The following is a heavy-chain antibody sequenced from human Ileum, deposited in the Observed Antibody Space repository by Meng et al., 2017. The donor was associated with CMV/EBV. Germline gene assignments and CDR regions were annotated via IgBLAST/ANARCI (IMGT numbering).Heavy chain of an antibody. Sequence: GGSLRLSCAASGIIFNTHGIHWLRQAPGKGLEWVAFMGPDGGDKYNGKIMKGRFIVSRDTSKSTVFLQLNSLRLEDTAVYDCVGHQGGPREGVRLVWGQGTLVTVSS. V-gene: IGHV3-30*02. CDR1: GIIFNTHG. CDR2: MGPDGGDK. J-gene: IGHJ4*02. CDR3: VGHQGGPREGVRLV. D-gene: IGHD3-10*01.